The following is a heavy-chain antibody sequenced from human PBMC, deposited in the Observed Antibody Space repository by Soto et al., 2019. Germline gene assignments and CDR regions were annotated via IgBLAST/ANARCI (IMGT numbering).Heavy chain of an antibody. D-gene: IGHD3-16*01. CDR1: GGSFSGYY. V-gene: IGHV4-34*01. Sequence: QVQLQQWGAGLLKPSETLSLTCAVYGGSFSGYYWSWIRQPPGKGLEWIGEINHSGSTNYNPSLKSRATISVDTPKNNSSRRLGFVTAGDTAVFYCARGRAFWGSGGYSPGVLFAPWAQGTLVTVSS. CDR3: ARGRAFWGSGGYSPGVLFAP. CDR2: INHSGST. J-gene: IGHJ5*02.